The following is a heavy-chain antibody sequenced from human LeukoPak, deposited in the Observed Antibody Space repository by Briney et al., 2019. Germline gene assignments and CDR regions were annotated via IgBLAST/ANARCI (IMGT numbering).Heavy chain of an antibody. CDR1: GGSISSYY. CDR2: IYYSGST. J-gene: IGHJ5*02. CDR3: ATRRSVGATNWFDP. D-gene: IGHD1-26*01. V-gene: IGHV4-59*01. Sequence: SETLSLTCTVSGGSISSYYWSWIRQPPGKGLEWIGYIYYSGSTNYNPSLKSRVTISVDTSKNQFSLKLSSVTAADTAVYYCATRRSVGATNWFDPWGQGTLVTVSS.